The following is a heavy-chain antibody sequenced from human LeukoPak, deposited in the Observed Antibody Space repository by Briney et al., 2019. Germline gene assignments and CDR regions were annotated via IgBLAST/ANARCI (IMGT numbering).Heavy chain of an antibody. J-gene: IGHJ4*02. V-gene: IGHV3-23*01. CDR1: GFPFSNYA. Sequence: GGSLRLSCAASGFPFSNYAMSWVRQAPGKGLEWVSSLISSGAVTYYADSVKGRFTISRDNAKNSLYLQMNSLRAEDTALYYCAKGAYSSSWYWADYWGQGTLVTVSS. CDR2: LISSGAVT. CDR3: AKGAYSSSWYWADY. D-gene: IGHD6-13*01.